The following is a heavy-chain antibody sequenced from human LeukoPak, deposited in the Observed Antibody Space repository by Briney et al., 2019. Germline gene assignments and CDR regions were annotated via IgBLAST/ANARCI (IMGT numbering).Heavy chain of an antibody. J-gene: IGHJ4*02. D-gene: IGHD6-6*01. CDR2: INPNSGGT. Sequence: ASVKVSCKASGYTFTSYGISWVRQAPGQGLEWMGWINPNSGGTNYAQKFQGRVTMTRDTSISTAYMELSRLRSDDTAVYYCASAYSSSKGTAFDYWGQGTLVTVSS. CDR1: GYTFTSYG. V-gene: IGHV1-2*02. CDR3: ASAYSSSKGTAFDY.